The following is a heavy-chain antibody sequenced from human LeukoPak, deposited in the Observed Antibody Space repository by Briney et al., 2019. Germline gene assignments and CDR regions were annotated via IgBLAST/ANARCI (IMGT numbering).Heavy chain of an antibody. Sequence: ASVKVSCKASGYTFTSYAMHWVRQAPGQRLEWMGWINAGNGNTKYSQKFQGRVTITRDTSASTAYMELRSLRSDDTAVYSCARAGSSSWPHDYWGQGTLVTVSS. CDR3: ARAGSSSWPHDY. CDR1: GYTFTSYA. D-gene: IGHD6-13*01. CDR2: INAGNGNT. V-gene: IGHV1-3*01. J-gene: IGHJ4*02.